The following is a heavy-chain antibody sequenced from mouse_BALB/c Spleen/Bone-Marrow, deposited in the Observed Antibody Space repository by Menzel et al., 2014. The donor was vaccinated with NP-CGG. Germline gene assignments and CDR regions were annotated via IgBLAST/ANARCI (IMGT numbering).Heavy chain of an antibody. CDR2: IYPGGGYT. CDR1: GYTFTNYW. Sequence: QVQLQQSGAELVRPGTSVKISCKASGYTFTNYWLGRVEQRPGHGLERIGDIYPGGGYTNYNEKFKGKATLTADTSSSTAYMQLSSLTSEDSAVYFCARNYGYAMDYWGQGTSVTVSS. V-gene: IGHV1-63*02. D-gene: IGHD1-1*01. CDR3: ARNYGYAMDY. J-gene: IGHJ4*01.